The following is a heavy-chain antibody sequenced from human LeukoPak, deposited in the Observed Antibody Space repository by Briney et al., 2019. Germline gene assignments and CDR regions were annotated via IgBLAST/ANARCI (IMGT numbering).Heavy chain of an antibody. CDR1: GFTFSNFA. J-gene: IGHJ4*02. CDR2: ISCNIGSI. D-gene: IGHD6-19*01. V-gene: IGHV3-9*01. CDR3: ALAVAGARFGY. Sequence: PGASLRLSCVASGFTFSNFARGWVRQVPGKGLEGVSGISCNIGSIGYADSVKGRFTISRDNAKNSLYLQMTSLRAEDTGLYYCALAVAGARFGYWGQGTMVTVSS.